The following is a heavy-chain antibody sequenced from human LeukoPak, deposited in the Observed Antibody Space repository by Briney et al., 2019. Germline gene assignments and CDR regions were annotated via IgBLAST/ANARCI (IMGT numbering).Heavy chain of an antibody. CDR1: GASIHSHY. J-gene: IGHJ4*02. CDR2: IYCTGST. CDR3: ASDLGSGNFGADY. Sequence: KPSETLSLTCTVTGASIHSHYWTWIRQPPGKGVEWIGYIYCTGSTTYNPSLESRVTISIDRSRKQFSLKLTSVTAADTAMYYCASDLGSGNFGADYWGQGTLVTVSS. V-gene: IGHV4-59*11. D-gene: IGHD1-26*01.